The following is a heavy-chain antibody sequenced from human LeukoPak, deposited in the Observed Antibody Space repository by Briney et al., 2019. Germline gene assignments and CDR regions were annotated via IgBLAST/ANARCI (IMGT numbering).Heavy chain of an antibody. CDR3: ARDEFRYGAASYDAFDM. V-gene: IGHV3-48*01. Sequence: SGGSLRLSCAASGFNFNTYSINWVRQAPGKGLEWVSYISRSSSSIYYADSVKGRFTISRDNAKNSLYLQMNSLRAEDTAVYYCARDEFRYGAASYDAFDMWGQGTMVTVSS. CDR1: GFNFNTYS. D-gene: IGHD4/OR15-4a*01. CDR2: ISRSSSSI. J-gene: IGHJ3*02.